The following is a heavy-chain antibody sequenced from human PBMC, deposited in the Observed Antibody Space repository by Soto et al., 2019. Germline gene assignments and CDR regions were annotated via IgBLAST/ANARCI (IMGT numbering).Heavy chain of an antibody. CDR1: GGSISSYY. CDR3: ASTPSTGYYYMDV. Sequence: QVQLQESGPGLVKPSETLSLTCTVSGGSISSYYWSWIRQPPGKGLEWIGYIYYSGSTIYNPSLKSRVTISVDTSKNQFSLKLSSVTAADTAVYYCASTPSTGYYYMDVWGKGTTVTVSS. V-gene: IGHV4-59*08. J-gene: IGHJ6*03. CDR2: IYYSGST.